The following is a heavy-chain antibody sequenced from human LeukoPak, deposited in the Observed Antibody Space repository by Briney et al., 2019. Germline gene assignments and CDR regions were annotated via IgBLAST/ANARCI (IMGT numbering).Heavy chain of an antibody. CDR3: AKDTGYSCFDY. J-gene: IGHJ4*02. V-gene: IGHV3-30*18. CDR1: GFTFSSYG. Sequence: GRSLRLSCAASGFTFSSYGMHWVRQAPGKGLEWVAVISYDGSNKYYADSVKGRFTISRDNSKNTLYLQMNSLRAEDTAEYYCAKDTGYSCFDYWGQGTLVTVSS. CDR2: ISYDGSNK. D-gene: IGHD5-18*01.